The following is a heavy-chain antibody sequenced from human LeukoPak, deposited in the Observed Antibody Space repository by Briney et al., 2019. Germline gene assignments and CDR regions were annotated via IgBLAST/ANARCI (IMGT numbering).Heavy chain of an antibody. CDR2: ISGSGGST. Sequence: GGSLRLSCAASGFTFSSYAMSWVRQAPGKGLEWVSAISGSGGSTYYADSVKGRFTISRDNSKNTLYVQMNSLRAEDTAVYYCAKDTYGSGSYSFDYWGQGTLVTVSS. J-gene: IGHJ4*02. CDR1: GFTFSSYA. D-gene: IGHD3-10*01. CDR3: AKDTYGSGSYSFDY. V-gene: IGHV3-23*01.